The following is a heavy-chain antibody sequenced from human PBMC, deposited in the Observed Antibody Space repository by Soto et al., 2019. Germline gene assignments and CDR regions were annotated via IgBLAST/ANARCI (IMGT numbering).Heavy chain of an antibody. D-gene: IGHD3-10*01. CDR3: ARSGSGSYLQGGEAYGMDV. J-gene: IGHJ6*02. CDR2: ISYSGST. CDR1: GDSISSGGYY. V-gene: IGHV4-31*03. Sequence: ASETLSLTCTVSGDSISSGGYYWSWIRQHPGKGLEWIGYISYSGSTYYNPSLKSGVTISVDTSKNQFSLKLTSVTAADTALYYCARSGSGSYLQGGEAYGMDVWGQGTTVTVSS.